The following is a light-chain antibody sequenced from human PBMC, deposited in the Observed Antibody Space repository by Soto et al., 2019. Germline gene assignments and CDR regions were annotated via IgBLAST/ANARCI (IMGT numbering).Light chain of an antibody. CDR3: SSYTSSSPLYV. CDR2: EVS. Sequence: ALAQPASVSGSPGQSITISCTGTSSDVGGYNYVSWYQQHPGKASKLMIYEVSNRPSGVSNRFSGSKSGNTASLTISGLQAEDEADYYCSSYTSSSPLYVFGTGTKVTVL. V-gene: IGLV2-14*01. J-gene: IGLJ1*01. CDR1: SSDVGGYNY.